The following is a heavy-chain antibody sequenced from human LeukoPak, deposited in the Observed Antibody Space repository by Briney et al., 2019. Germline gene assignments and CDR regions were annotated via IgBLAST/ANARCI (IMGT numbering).Heavy chain of an antibody. CDR3: ACHSGWSGPSE. V-gene: IGHV4-61*05. Sequence: SETLSLTCTVSGGSISSSSYYWSWIRQPPGKGLEWIGYIYYSGSTNYNPSLKSRVTISVDTSKNQFSLKLTSVTAADTAVYYCACHSGWSGPSEWGQGTLVTVSS. CDR2: IYYSGST. CDR1: GGSISSSSYY. D-gene: IGHD6-19*01. J-gene: IGHJ4*02.